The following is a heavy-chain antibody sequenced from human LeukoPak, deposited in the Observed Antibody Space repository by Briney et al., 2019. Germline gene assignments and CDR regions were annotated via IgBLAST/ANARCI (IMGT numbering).Heavy chain of an antibody. CDR2: IYYSGST. CDR3: ARSVVPAANPDY. V-gene: IGHV4-39*01. CDR1: GGSISSSSYY. J-gene: IGHJ4*02. D-gene: IGHD2-2*01. Sequence: SETLSLTCTVSGGSISSSSYYWGWIRQPPGKGLEWIGSIYYSGSTYYNPSLKSRVTISVDTSKNQFSLKLSSVTAADTAVYYCARSVVPAANPDYWGQGTLVTVSS.